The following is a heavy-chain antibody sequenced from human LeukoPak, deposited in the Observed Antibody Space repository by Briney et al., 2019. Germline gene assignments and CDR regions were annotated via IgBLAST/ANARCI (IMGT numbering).Heavy chain of an antibody. CDR3: ARGGTYYYGSGGYFGY. V-gene: IGHV4-34*01. CDR1: GGSFSGYY. CDR2: INHSGST. J-gene: IGHJ4*02. D-gene: IGHD3-10*01. Sequence: SETLSLTCAVYGGSFSGYYWSWIRQPPGKGLEWIGEINHSGSTNYNPSLKSRVTISVDTSKNQFSLKLSPVTAADTAVYYCARGGTYYYGSGGYFGYWGQGTLVTVSS.